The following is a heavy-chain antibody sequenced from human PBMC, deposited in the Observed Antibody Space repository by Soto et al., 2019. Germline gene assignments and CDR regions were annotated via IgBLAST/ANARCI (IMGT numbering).Heavy chain of an antibody. CDR1: GGSINTFY. Sequence: PSETLSLTCTVSGGSINTFYWSWVRQPAGKGLEWIGRIFSSGSTSFNPSLTSRVAISVDTSKNQFSLKLSSVTAADTAVYYGARDVKRDGVFDYWGQGTLVTVSS. V-gene: IGHV4-4*07. CDR3: ARDVKRDGVFDY. J-gene: IGHJ4*02. CDR2: IFSSGST.